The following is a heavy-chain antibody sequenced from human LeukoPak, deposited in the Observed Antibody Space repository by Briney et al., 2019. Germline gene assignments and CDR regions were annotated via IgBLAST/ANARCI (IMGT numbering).Heavy chain of an antibody. V-gene: IGHV4-4*07. CDR2: IYSSGST. CDR1: GGSISNYY. D-gene: IGHD6-19*01. Sequence: SETLSLTCTVSGGSISNYYWSWIRQPAGKGLEWIGRIYSSGSTNYNPSLKSRVTMSVETSKNQFSLKLSSVTAADTAMYYCARPRSSSGWDVDFDYWGQGTLVTVSS. J-gene: IGHJ4*02. CDR3: ARPRSSSGWDVDFDY.